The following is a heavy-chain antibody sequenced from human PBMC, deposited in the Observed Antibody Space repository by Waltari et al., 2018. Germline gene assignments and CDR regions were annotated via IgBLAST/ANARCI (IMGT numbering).Heavy chain of an antibody. Sequence: QVQLVQSGAEVKKPGASVKVSCKASGYTFTSYDINWVRQATGQGLEWMGGIIPIFGTANYAQKFQGRVTITADESTSTAYMELSSLRSEDTAVYYCARDEYSSSSGYYYYGMDVWGQGTTVTVSS. D-gene: IGHD6-6*01. CDR1: GYTFTSYD. V-gene: IGHV1-69*01. CDR3: ARDEYSSSSGYYYYGMDV. J-gene: IGHJ6*02. CDR2: IIPIFGTA.